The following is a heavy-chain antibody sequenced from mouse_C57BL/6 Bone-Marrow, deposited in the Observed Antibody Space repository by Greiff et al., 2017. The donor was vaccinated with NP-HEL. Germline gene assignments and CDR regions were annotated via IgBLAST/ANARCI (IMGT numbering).Heavy chain of an antibody. V-gene: IGHV5-9-1*02. CDR1: GFTFSSYA. D-gene: IGHD1-1*01. Sequence: EVKVVESGEGLVKPGGSLKLSCAASGFTFSSYAMSWVRQTPEKRLEWVAYISSGGDYIYYADTVKGRFTISRDNARNTLYLQRSSLKSEDTAMYYCTRDRVYYGSSWSYWYFDVWGTGTTVTVSS. CDR2: ISSGGDYI. CDR3: TRDRVYYGSSWSYWYFDV. J-gene: IGHJ1*03.